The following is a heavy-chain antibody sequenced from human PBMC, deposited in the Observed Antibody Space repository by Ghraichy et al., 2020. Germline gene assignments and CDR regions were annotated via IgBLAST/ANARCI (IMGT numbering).Heavy chain of an antibody. CDR2: IWYAGNTK. V-gene: IGHV3-33*01. J-gene: IGHJ3*02. Sequence: GGSLRLSCAASGFTFRSFGMHWVRQAPGKGLEWVAFIWYAGNTKYYADSVKGRFIISRDNSNNTVYLQMNSLRAGDTAVYYCARTGGGLNNDPYNDAADIWGQGTTVTVSS. D-gene: IGHD1/OR15-1a*01. CDR1: GFTFRSFG. CDR3: ARTGGGLNNDPYNDAADI.